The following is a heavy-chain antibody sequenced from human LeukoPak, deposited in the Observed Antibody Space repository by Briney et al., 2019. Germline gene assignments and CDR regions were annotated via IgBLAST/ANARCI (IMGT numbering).Heavy chain of an antibody. V-gene: IGHV1-2*02. CDR2: INPNSGGA. Sequence: ASVKVSFKASGYTFTGYYMHWVRQAPGQGLEWMGWINPNSGGAKYAQKFQGRVTMTRDTSISTAYMELSRLTSDDTAMYYCARDNYGGNLFFDYWGQGTLVTVSS. D-gene: IGHD4-23*01. CDR1: GYTFTGYY. J-gene: IGHJ4*02. CDR3: ARDNYGGNLFFDY.